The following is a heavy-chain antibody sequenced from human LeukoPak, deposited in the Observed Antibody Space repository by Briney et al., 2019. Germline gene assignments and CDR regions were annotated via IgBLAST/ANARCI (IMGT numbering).Heavy chain of an antibody. J-gene: IGHJ4*02. Sequence: GGSLRLSCAASGFTFSSYAMGWVRQAPGKGLEWVSAITASGGNTYYADSVKGRFTISRDNSKNTLYLQVNSLRAENTAVYYCAKGNGYSYGRYYFDYWGQGTLVTVSS. V-gene: IGHV3-23*01. CDR3: AKGNGYSYGRYYFDY. CDR1: GFTFSSYA. CDR2: ITASGGNT. D-gene: IGHD5-18*01.